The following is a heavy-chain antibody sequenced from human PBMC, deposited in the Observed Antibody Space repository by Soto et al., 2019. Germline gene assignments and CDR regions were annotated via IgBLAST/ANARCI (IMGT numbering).Heavy chain of an antibody. CDR2: INSDGSST. V-gene: IGHV3-74*01. CDR3: ARDPSILL. J-gene: IGHJ4*02. CDR1: GFTASSSQ. Sequence: PGGSLRLSCAASGFTASSSQMTWVRQAPGKGLVWVSRINSDGSSTSYADSVKGRFTISRDNAKNTLFLQMNSLRAEDTAVYYCARDPSILLWGQGTLVTAPQ. D-gene: IGHD4-4*01.